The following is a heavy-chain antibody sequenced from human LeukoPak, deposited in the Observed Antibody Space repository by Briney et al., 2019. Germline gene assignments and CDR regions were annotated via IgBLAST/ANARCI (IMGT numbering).Heavy chain of an antibody. V-gene: IGHV3-30*18. CDR1: GFTFSSYG. J-gene: IGHJ4*02. CDR3: AKDLGSSSWDFDY. CDR2: ISYDGSNK. Sequence: PGGSLRLPCAASGFTFSSYGMHWVRQAPGKGLEWVAVISYDGSNKYYADSVKGRFTISRDNSKNTLYLQMNSLRAEDTAVYYCAKDLGSSSWDFDYWGQGTLVTVSS. D-gene: IGHD6-13*01.